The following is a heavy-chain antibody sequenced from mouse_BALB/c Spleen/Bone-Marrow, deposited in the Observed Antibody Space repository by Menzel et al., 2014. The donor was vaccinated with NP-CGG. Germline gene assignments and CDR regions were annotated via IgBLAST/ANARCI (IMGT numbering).Heavy chain of an antibody. J-gene: IGHJ3*01. CDR1: GFSLTSYA. CDR2: IWGDGNT. Sequence: VKLVESGPGLVAPSQSLSITCTVSGFSLTSYAVSWVRQPPGKGLEWLGVIWGDGNTDYHSALISRLSISKDNSKSQVFLNLNSLQTDDTATYYCAPYDYDVWFGNWGQGTLVTVSA. CDR3: APYDYDVWFGN. V-gene: IGHV2-3*01. D-gene: IGHD2-4*01.